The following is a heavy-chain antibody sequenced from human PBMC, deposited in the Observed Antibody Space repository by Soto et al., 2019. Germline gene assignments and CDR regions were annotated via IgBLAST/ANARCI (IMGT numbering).Heavy chain of an antibody. CDR3: ARQTPDYDFWSGSLDGMDV. J-gene: IGHJ6*02. D-gene: IGHD3-3*01. Sequence: PSETLSLTCAVYGGSFSGYYWSWIRQPPGKGLEWIGEINHSGSTNYNPSLKSRVTISVDTSKNQFSLKLSSVTAADTAVYYCARQTPDYDFWSGSLDGMDVWGQGTTVTVYS. CDR1: GGSFSGYY. CDR2: INHSGST. V-gene: IGHV4-34*01.